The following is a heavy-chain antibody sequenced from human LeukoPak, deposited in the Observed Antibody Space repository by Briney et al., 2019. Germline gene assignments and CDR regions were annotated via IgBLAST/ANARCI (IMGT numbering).Heavy chain of an antibody. CDR3: ASFRDYGNCN. CDR1: GFTFSSYS. Sequence: PGGSLRLSCAASGFTFSSYSMNWVRQAPGKGLEWVSFISSRSSYIYYADSVKGRFTISRDNANNSLYLHMNSLRAEDTAVYYCASFRDYGNCNWGQGTLVTVSS. V-gene: IGHV3-21*01. J-gene: IGHJ4*02. CDR2: ISSRSSYI. D-gene: IGHD4-11*01.